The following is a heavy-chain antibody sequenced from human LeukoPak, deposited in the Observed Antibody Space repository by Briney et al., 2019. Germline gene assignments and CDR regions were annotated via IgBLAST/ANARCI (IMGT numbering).Heavy chain of an antibody. CDR3: TTEGLNAFAV. Sequence: GGSLGLSCAASGFTFINAWMSWVRQAPGKGLEWVGRIKTKTDDGTTDYGAPVKGRFTISRDDSKNTLYLQMSSLKTEDTAVYYCTTEGLNAFAVWGQGTMDTVSS. CDR2: IKTKTDDGTT. V-gene: IGHV3-15*01. J-gene: IGHJ3*01. CDR1: GFTFINAW.